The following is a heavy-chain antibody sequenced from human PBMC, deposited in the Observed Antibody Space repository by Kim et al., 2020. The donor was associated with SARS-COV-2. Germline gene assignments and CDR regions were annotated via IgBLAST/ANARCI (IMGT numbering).Heavy chain of an antibody. J-gene: IGHJ5*02. Sequence: DAVSILYADSVKGRFTISRDNAKNTLYLQMNSLRVEDTALYYCTRDKFDPWGQGTLVTVSS. V-gene: IGHV3-74*01. CDR3: TRDKFDP. CDR2: DAVSI.